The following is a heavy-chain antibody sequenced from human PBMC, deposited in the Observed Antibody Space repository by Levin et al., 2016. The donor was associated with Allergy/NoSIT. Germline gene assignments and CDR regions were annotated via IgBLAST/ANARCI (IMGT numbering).Heavy chain of an antibody. V-gene: IGHV4-31*03. CDR1: GGSISSGGYY. D-gene: IGHD5-18*01. J-gene: IGHJ4*02. Sequence: SETLSLTCTVSGGSISSGGYYWSWIRQHPGKGLEWIGYIYYSGSTYYNPSLKSRVTISVDTSKNQFSLKLSSVTAADTAVYYCAREGGRAAMADLSYFDYWGQGTLVTVSS. CDR3: AREGGRAAMADLSYFDY. CDR2: IYYSGST.